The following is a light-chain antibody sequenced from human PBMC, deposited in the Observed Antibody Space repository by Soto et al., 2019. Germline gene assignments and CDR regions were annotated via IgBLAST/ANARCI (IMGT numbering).Light chain of an antibody. CDR1: SSNIGNNY. Sequence: QSTMTQPPSASGTPGQEVTISCSGSSSNIGNNYVYWYHQVPGKAPKLLIYRNNQRPSGVPDRFSGSKSDTSASLAITGLRSEDDGHYYCSSWDNHLNGPVFGAGTQLTVL. J-gene: IGLJ7*01. CDR3: SSWDNHLNGPV. CDR2: RNN. V-gene: IGLV1-47*01.